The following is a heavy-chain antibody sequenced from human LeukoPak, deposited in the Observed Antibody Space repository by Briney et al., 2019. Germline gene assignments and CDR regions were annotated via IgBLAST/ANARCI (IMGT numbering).Heavy chain of an antibody. Sequence: PSQTLSLTCTVSGDSISSGDYYWSWIRQPAGKGLEWIGRISSSGSTNYNPSLKSRVTISVDTSKNQFSLKLSSVTAADTAVYYCARDFGAGYSYGPYYFDYWGQGTLVTVSS. CDR3: ARDFGAGYSYGPYYFDY. D-gene: IGHD5-18*01. CDR2: ISSSGST. CDR1: GDSISSGDYY. J-gene: IGHJ4*02. V-gene: IGHV4-61*02.